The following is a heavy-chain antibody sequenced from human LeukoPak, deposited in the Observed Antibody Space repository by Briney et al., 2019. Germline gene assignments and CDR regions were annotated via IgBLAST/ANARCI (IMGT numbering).Heavy chain of an antibody. D-gene: IGHD3-22*01. CDR3: ARESYDSSGPDAFDI. Sequence: PSETQSLTCTVSGGSISSYYWSWIRQPAGKGLEWIGRIYTRGSTNYNPSLKSRVIMSVDTSKNQFSLELSSVTAADTAVYYCARESYDSSGPDAFDIWGQGTMVTVSS. CDR1: GGSISSYY. V-gene: IGHV4-4*07. J-gene: IGHJ3*02. CDR2: IYTRGST.